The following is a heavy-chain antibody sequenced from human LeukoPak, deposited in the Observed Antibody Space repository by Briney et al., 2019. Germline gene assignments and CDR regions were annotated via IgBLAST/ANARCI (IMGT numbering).Heavy chain of an antibody. J-gene: IGHJ4*02. D-gene: IGHD4-23*01. CDR2: IYHSGNT. CDR3: ARNGGNSDFDY. Sequence: SETLSLTCAVSGDSISSSNWWTWVRQPPGKGLEWIGEIYHSGNTNYDPSLKSRVTMSVDKSKNQFSLNLNSVTAADTAVYYCARNGGNSDFDYWGQGTLVTVSS. CDR1: GDSISSSNW. V-gene: IGHV4-4*02.